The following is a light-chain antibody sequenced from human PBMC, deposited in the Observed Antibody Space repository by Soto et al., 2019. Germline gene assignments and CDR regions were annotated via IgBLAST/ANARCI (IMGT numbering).Light chain of an antibody. Sequence: QAVGTQPPSASGTPGQRVTISWSGSNSNIGGNPVNWFQQLPGTAPKLLIYNNNQRPSGVPDRISGSKSGTSASLAISGLHSEDEADYFCAAWDDSLDGWVFGGGTKLTVL. J-gene: IGLJ3*02. V-gene: IGLV1-44*01. CDR2: NNN. CDR1: NSNIGGNP. CDR3: AAWDDSLDGWV.